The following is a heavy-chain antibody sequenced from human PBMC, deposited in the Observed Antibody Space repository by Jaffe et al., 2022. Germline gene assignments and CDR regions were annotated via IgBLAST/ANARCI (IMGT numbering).Heavy chain of an antibody. J-gene: IGHJ4*02. D-gene: IGHD1-26*01. V-gene: IGHV1-46*01. Sequence: QVQLVQSGAEVKKPGASVKVSCKASGYTFTTFRLHWVRQAPGQGLEWMGIINPSGGSTTYAQKFQGRVTMTRDTSTSTVYMELSSLTSEDTAVYYCARGSMGAPGFYWGQGTLVTVSS. CDR2: INPSGGST. CDR3: ARGSMGAPGFY. CDR1: GYTFTTFR.